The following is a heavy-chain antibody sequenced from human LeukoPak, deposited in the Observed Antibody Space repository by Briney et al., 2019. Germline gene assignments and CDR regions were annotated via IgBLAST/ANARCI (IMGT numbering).Heavy chain of an antibody. Sequence: QAGGSLRLSCAASGFTFSSYAMSWVRQAPGKGLEWVSAISGSGGSTYYADSVKGRFTISRDNSKNTLYLQMNSLRAEDTAVYYCAKDQEYSSSSGNDYWGQGTLVTVSS. CDR2: ISGSGGST. J-gene: IGHJ4*02. D-gene: IGHD6-6*01. V-gene: IGHV3-23*01. CDR3: AKDQEYSSSSGNDY. CDR1: GFTFSSYA.